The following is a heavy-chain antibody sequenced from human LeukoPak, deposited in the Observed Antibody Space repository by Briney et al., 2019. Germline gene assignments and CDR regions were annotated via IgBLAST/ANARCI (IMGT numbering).Heavy chain of an antibody. CDR1: DGSIRSYY. J-gene: IGHJ4*02. Sequence: PSETLSLTCTVSDGSIRSYYWSWIRQPAGKGLEWIGRIYTSGSTNYNPSLESRVTTSLDTSNNQFSLKLSSVTAADTAMYYCARDGPRWELTPFDYWGQGTLVTVSS. D-gene: IGHD1-26*01. CDR2: IYTSGST. CDR3: ARDGPRWELTPFDY. V-gene: IGHV4-4*07.